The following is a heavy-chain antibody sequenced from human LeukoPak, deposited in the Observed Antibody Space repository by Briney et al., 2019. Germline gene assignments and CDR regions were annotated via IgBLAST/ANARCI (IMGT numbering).Heavy chain of an antibody. V-gene: IGHV1-18*01. J-gene: IGHJ4*02. Sequence: ASVKVSCKASGYTFTSYDINWVRQAPGQGLEWMGWISAYNGNTNYAQKLQGRVTMTTDTSTSTAYMELRSLRPDDTAVYYCARDRVVVVPAAMDDFDYWGQGTLVTVSS. CDR1: GYTFTSYD. D-gene: IGHD2-2*01. CDR3: ARDRVVVVPAAMDDFDY. CDR2: ISAYNGNT.